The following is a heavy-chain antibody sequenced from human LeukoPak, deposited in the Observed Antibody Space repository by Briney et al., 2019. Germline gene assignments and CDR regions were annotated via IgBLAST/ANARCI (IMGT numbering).Heavy chain of an antibody. CDR2: ISAYNGNT. Sequence: GASVKVSCTASGYTFTSYGISWVRQAPGQGLEWMGWISAYNGNTNYAQKLQGRVTMTTDTSTSTAYMELRSLRSDDTAVYYCARDNRIVGATLAGYWGQGTLVTVSS. J-gene: IGHJ4*02. D-gene: IGHD1-26*01. CDR1: GYTFTSYG. CDR3: ARDNRIVGATLAGY. V-gene: IGHV1-18*01.